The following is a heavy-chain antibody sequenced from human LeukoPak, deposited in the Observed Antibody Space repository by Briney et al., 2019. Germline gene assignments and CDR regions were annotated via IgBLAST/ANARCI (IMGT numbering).Heavy chain of an antibody. Sequence: GGSLRLSCAASGFTFSSYWMHWVRQTPGKGLVWVSRISSDGSSRTYADSVKGRFTISRDNAKNTLYLQMNSLRAEDTAVYYCASIPRGSHVDDYWGQGTLVTVSS. D-gene: IGHD1-26*01. CDR2: ISSDGSSR. CDR1: GFTFSSYW. J-gene: IGHJ4*02. CDR3: ASIPRGSHVDDY. V-gene: IGHV3-74*01.